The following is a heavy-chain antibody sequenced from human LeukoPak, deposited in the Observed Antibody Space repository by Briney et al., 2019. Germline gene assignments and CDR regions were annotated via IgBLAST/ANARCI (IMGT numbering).Heavy chain of an antibody. V-gene: IGHV4-38-2*01. CDR2: IYHSGST. J-gene: IGHJ4*02. CDR3: ARLRMGMGSVDY. Sequence: PSETLSLTCAVSGYSISSGYYWGWIRQPPGKGLEWIRSIYHSGSTYYNPSLKSRVTISVDTSKNQFSLKLSSVTAADTAVYYCARLRMGMGSVDYWGQGTLVTVSS. CDR1: GYSISSGYY. D-gene: IGHD7-27*01.